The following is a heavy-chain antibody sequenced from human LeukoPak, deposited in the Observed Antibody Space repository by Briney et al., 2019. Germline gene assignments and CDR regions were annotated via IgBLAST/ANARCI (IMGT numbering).Heavy chain of an antibody. CDR1: VFTFDDYS. D-gene: IGHD6-19*01. V-gene: IGHV3-9*01. Sequence: GGSLRLSCAASVFTFDDYSMHWVRQAPRKGREWVSGISWNSGSIGYADSVKGRFTISRDNAKNSLYLQMNSLRAEDTALYYCAKGANVAVAGTYWFDPWGQGTLVTVSS. J-gene: IGHJ5*02. CDR2: ISWNSGSI. CDR3: AKGANVAVAGTYWFDP.